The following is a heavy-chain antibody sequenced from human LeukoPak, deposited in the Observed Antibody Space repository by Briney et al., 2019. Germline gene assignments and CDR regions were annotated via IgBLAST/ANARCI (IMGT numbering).Heavy chain of an antibody. Sequence: ASVKVSCKASGYTFTGYYMHWVRQAPGQGLEWMGGIIPTFGTANYAQKFQGRVTITADESTSTAYVELSSLRSEDTAVYYCARELAAMVSGIYYFDYWGQGTLVTASS. J-gene: IGHJ4*02. CDR2: IIPTFGTA. CDR1: GYTFTGYY. CDR3: ARELAAMVSGIYYFDY. D-gene: IGHD5-18*01. V-gene: IGHV1-69*13.